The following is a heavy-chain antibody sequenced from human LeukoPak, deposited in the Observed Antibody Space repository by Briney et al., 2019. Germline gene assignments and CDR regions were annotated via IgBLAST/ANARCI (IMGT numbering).Heavy chain of an antibody. V-gene: IGHV3-74*01. CDR2: IKGDGSTT. CDR3: AREGLECIGSSCQRAAFDY. CDR1: GFGFGYYW. Sequence: QSGGSLRLSCVTSGFGFGYYWMHWFRQVPGKGLVWVSRIKGDGSTTRNADSVEGRFTISRDNAKNTVYLQMNSLRAEDTAVYYCAREGLECIGSSCQRAAFDYWGQGTPVTVSS. J-gene: IGHJ4*02. D-gene: IGHD2-2*01.